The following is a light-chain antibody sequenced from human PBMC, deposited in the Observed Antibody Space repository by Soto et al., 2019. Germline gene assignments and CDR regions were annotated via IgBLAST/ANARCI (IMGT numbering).Light chain of an antibody. Sequence: DVVMTQSPLSLAVTLGQPASISCRSSQSLVYSNGVTYLNWFQQRPSQSPRRLIHKVSNRDSGVPDRFSGSASGTDFTLKISRVEAEDVGVYYCMQGTHWPYTFGQGTKLEIK. CDR3: MQGTHWPYT. CDR2: KVS. V-gene: IGKV2-30*01. J-gene: IGKJ2*01. CDR1: QSLVYSNGVTY.